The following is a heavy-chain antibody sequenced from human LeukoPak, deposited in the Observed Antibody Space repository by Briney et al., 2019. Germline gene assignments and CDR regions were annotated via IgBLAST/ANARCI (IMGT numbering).Heavy chain of an antibody. D-gene: IGHD5-18*01. V-gene: IGHV3-23*01. CDR1: GFTFSTYA. J-gene: IGHJ4*02. CDR3: ANREGGYTYDPFDY. Sequence: GGSLRLSCAASGFTFSTYAMSWVRQAPGRGLEWVAAISGSSNTTYYADSVKGRFTISRDNSKNTLYLQMNSLRAEDTGVYYCANREGGYTYDPFDYWGQGNLVTVSS. CDR2: ISGSSNTT.